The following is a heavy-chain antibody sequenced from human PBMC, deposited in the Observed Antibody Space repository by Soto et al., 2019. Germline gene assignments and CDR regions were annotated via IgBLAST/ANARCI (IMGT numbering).Heavy chain of an antibody. CDR3: EKSSRITLVRGGTDY. CDR2: ISGGAGDT. V-gene: IGHV3-23*01. Sequence: GSLSLSGAAAGFAFSDYAMNWVRQAPGKGLEWVSAISGGAGDTYYADSVKGRFTISRDNSKNTLYLQMKRLRAEDTAIYYCEKSSRITLVRGGTDYWGQGTLVTVSA. D-gene: IGHD3-10*01. J-gene: IGHJ4*02. CDR1: GFAFSDYA.